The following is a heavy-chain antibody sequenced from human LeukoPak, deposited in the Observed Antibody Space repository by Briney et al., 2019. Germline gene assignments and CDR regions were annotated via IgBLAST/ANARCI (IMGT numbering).Heavy chain of an antibody. Sequence: EGSLRLSCAASGFTFSSYAMSWVRQAPGKGLEWVSAISGSGDSTYYADSVKGRFTISRDNSKNTLYLQMHSLRAEDTAVYYCAKDKVDSGYLDYWGQGTLVTVSS. CDR2: ISGSGDST. CDR1: GFTFSSYA. CDR3: AKDKVDSGYLDY. J-gene: IGHJ4*02. D-gene: IGHD1-26*01. V-gene: IGHV3-23*01.